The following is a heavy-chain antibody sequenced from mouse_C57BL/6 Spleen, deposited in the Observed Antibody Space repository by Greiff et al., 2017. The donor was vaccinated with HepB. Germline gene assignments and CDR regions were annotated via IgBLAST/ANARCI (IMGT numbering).Heavy chain of an antibody. V-gene: IGHV1-39*01. CDR2: INPNYGTT. J-gene: IGHJ1*03. Sequence: VQLKESGPELVKPGASVKISCKASGYSFTDYNMNWVKQSNGKSLEWIGVINPNYGTTSYNQKFKGKATFTADTSSNTAYMQLSSLTTEDSAIYYCARRGVYGRGYFDVWGTGTTVTVSS. D-gene: IGHD1-1*01. CDR1: GYSFTDYN. CDR3: ARRGVYGRGYFDV.